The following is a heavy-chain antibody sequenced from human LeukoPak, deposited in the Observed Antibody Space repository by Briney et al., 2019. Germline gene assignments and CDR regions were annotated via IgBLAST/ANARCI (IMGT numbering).Heavy chain of an antibody. CDR2: INPNSGGT. J-gene: IGHJ4*02. CDR3: ARDLPTIAVAGTSPDY. V-gene: IGHV1-2*04. D-gene: IGHD6-19*01. Sequence: ASVKVSCKASGYTFTGCYMHWVRQAPGQGLEWMGWINPNSGGTNYAQKFQGWVTMTRDTSISTAYMELSRLRSDDTAVYYCARDLPTIAVAGTSPDYWGQGTLVTISS. CDR1: GYTFTGCY.